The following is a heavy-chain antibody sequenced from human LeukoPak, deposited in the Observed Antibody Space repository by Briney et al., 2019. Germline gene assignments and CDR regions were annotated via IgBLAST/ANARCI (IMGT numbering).Heavy chain of an antibody. CDR2: IIPIFGTA. CDR1: GYIFITYD. V-gene: IGHV1-69*13. D-gene: IGHD3-3*01. J-gene: IGHJ3*02. Sequence: SVKVSCKASGYIFITYDINWVRQVTGQGLEWMGGIIPIFGTANYAQKFQGRVTITADESTSTAYMELSSLRSEDTAVYYCARRYYDFWSGYPLLDAFDIWGQGTMVTVSS. CDR3: ARRYYDFWSGYPLLDAFDI.